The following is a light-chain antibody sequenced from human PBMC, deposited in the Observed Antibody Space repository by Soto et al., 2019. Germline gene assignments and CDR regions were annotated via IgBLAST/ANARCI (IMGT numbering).Light chain of an antibody. CDR3: SSYTSSNTQV. V-gene: IGLV2-14*03. CDR1: SSDIGGYNY. J-gene: IGLJ2*01. CDR2: DVS. Sequence: QSALTQPASVSGSPGQSITVSCIGTSSDIGGYNYVSWYQQHPGKAPKLMIHDVSNRPSGVSDRFSGSTSGNTASLTISGLQVDDEAYYYCSSYTSSNTQVFGGGTKVTVL.